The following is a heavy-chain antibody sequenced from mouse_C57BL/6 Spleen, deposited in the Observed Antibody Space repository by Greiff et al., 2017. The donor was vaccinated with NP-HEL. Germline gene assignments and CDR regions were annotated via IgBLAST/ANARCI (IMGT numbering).Heavy chain of an antibody. CDR1: GFNIKDYY. D-gene: IGHD1-1*01. CDR2: IDPEDGDT. CDR3: TTGITTGPWFAY. V-gene: IGHV14-1*01. Sequence: VQLQQSGAELVRPGASVKLSCTASGFNIKDYYMHWVKQRPEQGLEWIGRIDPEDGDTEYAPKFQGKATMTADTSSNTAYLQLSSLTSEDTAVYYCTTGITTGPWFAYWGQGTLVTVSA. J-gene: IGHJ3*01.